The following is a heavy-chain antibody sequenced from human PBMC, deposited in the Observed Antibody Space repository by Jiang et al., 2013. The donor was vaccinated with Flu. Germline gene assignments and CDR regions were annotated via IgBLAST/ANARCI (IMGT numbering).Heavy chain of an antibody. CDR3: ARNVDGPGDI. D-gene: IGHD2-21*01. CDR2: INQDGSER. CDR1: GFTFSNYW. J-gene: IGHJ3*02. V-gene: IGHV3-7*03. Sequence: QLVESGGGLVQPGGSLRLSCVASGFTFSNYWMTWIRQAPGKGLEWAANINQDGSERTYVDSVKGRFTISRDNAKNLLYLQMNSLRDEDTAVYYCARNVDGPGDIWGQGTMVTVSS.